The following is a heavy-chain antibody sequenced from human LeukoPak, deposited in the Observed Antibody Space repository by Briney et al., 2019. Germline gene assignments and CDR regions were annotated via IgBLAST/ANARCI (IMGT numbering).Heavy chain of an antibody. Sequence: GGSLRLSCAASGFTFSNYSMNWVRQAPGKGLEWVSSISSSSSYIYYADSVKGRFTITRDNAKNSLYLQMNSLRAGDTAVYFCARESGSWYDYWGQGTLVTVSS. J-gene: IGHJ4*02. D-gene: IGHD1-26*01. CDR3: ARESGSWYDY. CDR2: ISSSSSYI. V-gene: IGHV3-21*04. CDR1: GFTFSNYS.